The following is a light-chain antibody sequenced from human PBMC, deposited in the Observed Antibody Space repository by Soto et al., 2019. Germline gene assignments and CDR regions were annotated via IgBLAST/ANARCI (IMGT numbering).Light chain of an antibody. CDR1: SSDVGGYNY. CDR3: CSYAGSYIDVV. V-gene: IGLV2-11*01. J-gene: IGLJ2*01. Sequence: QSVLTQPRSVSGSPGQSVTISCTGTSSDVGGYNYVSWYQQHPGKAPKLMIYDVSKRPSGVPDRFSGSKSGNTASLTISGLQAEDEADYYCCSYAGSYIDVVFGGGTQLTVL. CDR2: DVS.